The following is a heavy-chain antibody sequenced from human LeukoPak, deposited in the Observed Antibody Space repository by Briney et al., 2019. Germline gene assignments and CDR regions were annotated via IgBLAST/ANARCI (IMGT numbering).Heavy chain of an antibody. V-gene: IGHV1-2*02. CDR3: APSANEFYFDY. CDR2: INPKNGDT. Sequence: ASVKVSCKTSGYTFTNYYMHWVRQAPGQSLERMGWINPKNGDTNYSQKFQGRVTLTRDTSISTAYMELTSLIYDDTAMYYCAPSANEFYFDYWGQGTMVTVSS. J-gene: IGHJ4*02. D-gene: IGHD5-12*01. CDR1: GYTFTNYY.